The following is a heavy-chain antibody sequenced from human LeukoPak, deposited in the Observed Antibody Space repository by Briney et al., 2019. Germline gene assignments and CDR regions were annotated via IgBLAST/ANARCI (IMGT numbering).Heavy chain of an antibody. D-gene: IGHD3-10*01. V-gene: IGHV3-9*01. CDR3: AKDLGSGNFDY. CDR2: ISWNSGSI. J-gene: IGHJ4*02. CDR1: GFTFDDYA. Sequence: PGGSLRLSCAASGFTFDDYAMHWVRQPPGKGLEWVSGISWNSGSIGYADSVKGRFTISRDNAKNSLYLQMNSLRAEDTALYYCAKDLGSGNFDYWGQGTLVTVSS.